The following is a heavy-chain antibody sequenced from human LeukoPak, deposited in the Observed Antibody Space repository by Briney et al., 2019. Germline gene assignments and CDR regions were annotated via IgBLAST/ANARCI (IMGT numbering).Heavy chain of an antibody. CDR3: ARDSRRVVAGFFDF. CDR1: GFSFDDYG. CDR2: INWNGGST. Sequence: GGSLRLSCAASGFSFDDYGMSWVRQAPGKGLEWVSGINWNGGSTHYEDSVKGRFTISRDNAKNSLYLEMNSLRAEDTASYYCARDSRRVVAGFFDFWGRGTLVTVSS. D-gene: IGHD6-19*01. V-gene: IGHV3-20*04. J-gene: IGHJ4*02.